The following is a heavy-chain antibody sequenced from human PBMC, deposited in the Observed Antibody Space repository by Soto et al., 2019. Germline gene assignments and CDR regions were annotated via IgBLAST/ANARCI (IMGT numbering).Heavy chain of an antibody. Sequence: QVQLVQSGAEVKKPGSSVKVSCKASGDTFSSYAISWVRQAPGQGLEWMGGIIPIFGTANYAQKFQGRVTITADESTSTAYMELSSLRSEDTAVYYCARGEVVGATIGYYGMDVWGQGTTVTVSS. CDR1: GDTFSSYA. CDR2: IIPIFGTA. J-gene: IGHJ6*02. CDR3: ARGEVVGATIGYYGMDV. V-gene: IGHV1-69*12. D-gene: IGHD1-26*01.